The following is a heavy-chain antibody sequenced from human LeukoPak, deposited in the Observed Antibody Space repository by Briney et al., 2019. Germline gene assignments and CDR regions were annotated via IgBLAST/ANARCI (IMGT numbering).Heavy chain of an antibody. J-gene: IGHJ5*02. D-gene: IGHD2-8*01. V-gene: IGHV1-46*01. CDR3: ARVGVQNWFDP. CDR2: INPSGGST. Sequence: ASVKVSCKASGYTFTSYYMHWVRQAPGQGLEWMGIINPSGGSTSYAQKFQGRVTMTRDTSTSTVYIELSSLRSEDTAVYYCARVGVQNWFDPWGQGTLVTVSS. CDR1: GYTFTSYY.